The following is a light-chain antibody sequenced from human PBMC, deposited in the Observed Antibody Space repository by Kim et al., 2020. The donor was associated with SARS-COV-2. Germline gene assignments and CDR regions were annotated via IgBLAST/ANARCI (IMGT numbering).Light chain of an antibody. CDR1: QSVLYSSNNKNY. CDR3: QQYYSTPVT. Sequence: DIVMTQSPDSLAVSLGERATINCKSSQSVLYSSNNKNYLAWYQQKLGQPPKLLIYWASTRESGVPDRFSGSGSGTDFTLTISSLQAEDVAVYYCQQYYSTPVTFGQGTKVDIK. V-gene: IGKV4-1*01. J-gene: IGKJ1*01. CDR2: WAS.